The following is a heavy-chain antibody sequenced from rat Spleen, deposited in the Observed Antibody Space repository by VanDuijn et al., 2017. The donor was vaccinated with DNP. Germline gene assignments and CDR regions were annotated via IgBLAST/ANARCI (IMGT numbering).Heavy chain of an antibody. J-gene: IGHJ2*01. D-gene: IGHD4-3*01. CDR2: ITYDGSST. CDR3: ARWYNSGYYFDY. V-gene: IGHV5-7*01. Sequence: EVQLVESGGGLVQPGRSLKLSCAASGFPFSDYNMAWVRQAPKKGLEWVASITYDGSSTSYRNSVQGRFTISRDHAKSTLYLQMNSLRSEDMATYYCARWYNSGYYFDYWGQGVMVTVSS. CDR1: GFPFSDYN.